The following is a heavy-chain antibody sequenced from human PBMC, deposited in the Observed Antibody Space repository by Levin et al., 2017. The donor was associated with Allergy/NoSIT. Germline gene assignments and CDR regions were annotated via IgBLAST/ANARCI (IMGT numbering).Heavy chain of an antibody. CDR1: GFPFETHW. CDR3: VRAPDP. V-gene: IGHV3-74*03. J-gene: IGHJ5*02. Sequence: GESLKISCAASGFPFETHWMHWVRQAPGQGLVWIAYINKDGSRTTYADSVKGRFTISRDNAKNTVFLQMDVLRAEDTAMYYCVRAPDPWGLGTLVTVSS. CDR2: INKDGSRT.